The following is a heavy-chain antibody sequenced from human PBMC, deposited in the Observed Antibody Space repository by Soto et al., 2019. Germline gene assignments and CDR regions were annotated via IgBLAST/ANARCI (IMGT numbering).Heavy chain of an antibody. CDR3: AREGSGYNF. V-gene: IGHV1-69*01. J-gene: IGHJ4*02. CDR2: IVPVFGRP. D-gene: IGHD5-12*01. CDR1: GGSFSNFG. Sequence: ASVKVSFKASGGSFSNFGISWVLQAPGQGLEWMGGIVPVFGRPNYAQRFRGRLTITADESTSTGYMELISLRSDDTAVYYCAREGSGYNFWGQGTQVTVSS.